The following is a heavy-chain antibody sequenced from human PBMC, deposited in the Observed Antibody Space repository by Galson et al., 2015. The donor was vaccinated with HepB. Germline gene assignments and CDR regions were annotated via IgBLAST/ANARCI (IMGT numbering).Heavy chain of an antibody. CDR1: GFTFSSYA. CDR2: ISYDGSNK. J-gene: IGHJ4*02. CDR3: ARGEIVVVITEPDFDY. D-gene: IGHD3-22*01. V-gene: IGHV3-30-3*01. Sequence: LRLSCAASGFTFSSYAMHWVRPAPGKGLEWVAVISYDGSNKYYADSVKGRLTISRDNSKNTLYLQMNSLRAEDTAVYYCARGEIVVVITEPDFDYWGQGTLVTVSS.